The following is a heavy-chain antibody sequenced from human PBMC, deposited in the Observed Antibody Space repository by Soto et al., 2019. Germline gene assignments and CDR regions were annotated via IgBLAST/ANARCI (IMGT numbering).Heavy chain of an antibody. CDR2: INPSGGST. CDR1: GYTFTSHY. J-gene: IGHJ6*02. CDR3: AREWYSSGSDYYYYGMDV. V-gene: IGHV1-46*01. Sequence: ASVKVSCKASGYTFTSHYMHWVRQAPGQGLEWMGIINPSGGSTSYAQKFQGRVTMTRDTSTSTVYMELSSLRSEDTAVYYCAREWYSSGSDYYYYGMDVWGQGTTVTVSS. D-gene: IGHD6-25*01.